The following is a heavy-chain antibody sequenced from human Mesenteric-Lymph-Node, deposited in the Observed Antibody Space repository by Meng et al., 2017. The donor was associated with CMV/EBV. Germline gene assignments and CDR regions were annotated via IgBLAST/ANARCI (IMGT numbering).Heavy chain of an antibody. CDR1: GFTFSNYD. CDR2: IVTSADDT. D-gene: IGHD3/OR15-3a*01. Sequence: GGSLRLSCVASGFTFSNYDMSWVRQAPGKGLEWVSGIVTSADDTYYADSVKGRFIVSRDNSRNTLFLQMASLKAEDTAVYYCGKGGTELDWVDFWGQGTLVTVSS. J-gene: IGHJ4*02. CDR3: GKGGTELDWVDF. V-gene: IGHV3-23*01.